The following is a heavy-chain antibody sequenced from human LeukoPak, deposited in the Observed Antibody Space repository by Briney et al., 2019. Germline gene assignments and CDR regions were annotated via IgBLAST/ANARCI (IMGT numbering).Heavy chain of an antibody. J-gene: IGHJ4*02. Sequence: SETLSLTCAVYGGSFSGYYWSWIRQPPGKGLEWIGEINHSGSTNYNPSLKSRVTISVDTSKNQFSLKLSSVTAADTAVYYCARLDNTVAVDYWGQGTLVTVSS. CDR2: INHSGST. V-gene: IGHV4-34*01. CDR3: ARLDNTVAVDY. CDR1: GGSFSGYY. D-gene: IGHD6-19*01.